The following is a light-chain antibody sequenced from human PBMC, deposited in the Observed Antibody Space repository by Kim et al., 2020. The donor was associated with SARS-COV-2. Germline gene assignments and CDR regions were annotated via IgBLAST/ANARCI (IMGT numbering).Light chain of an antibody. Sequence: VGDRGAIPCRARQYISDSVSWNRHRTEKAPHLLFYSAANLQSGVPARFSGSGAETDFTLTISSLQPEDHGTYYCKQTFNIPITFGQGTRREIK. V-gene: IGKV1-39*01. J-gene: IGKJ5*01. CDR3: KQTFNIPIT. CDR1: QYISDS. CDR2: SAA.